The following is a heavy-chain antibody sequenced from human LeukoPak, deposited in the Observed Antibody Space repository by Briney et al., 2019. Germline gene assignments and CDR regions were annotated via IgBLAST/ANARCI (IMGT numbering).Heavy chain of an antibody. V-gene: IGHV4-59*01. J-gene: IGHJ4*02. CDR3: ARTVHYSSGWSPTYYFDY. CDR1: GVSINSFY. Sequence: LETLSLTCTVSGVSINSFYWSWIRQPPGKGLEWIGYIYDSGSTNYKPSLKSRVTMSVDTSKNQLSLKLSSVTAADTAVYYCARTVHYSSGWSPTYYFDYWGQGTPVTVSS. CDR2: IYDSGST. D-gene: IGHD6-19*01.